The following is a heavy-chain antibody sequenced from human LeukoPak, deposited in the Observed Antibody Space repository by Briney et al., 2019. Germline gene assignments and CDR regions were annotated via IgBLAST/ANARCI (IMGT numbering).Heavy chain of an antibody. V-gene: IGHV3-7*01. CDR1: GFIFSSFS. J-gene: IGHJ4*02. CDR3: AKTYYYSSGNF. D-gene: IGHD3-10*01. Sequence: GGSLRLSCVASGFIFSSFSMSWVRQAPGKGLEWVANINQDGSEKYYVDSVKGRFTISRDNSKSSLYLQMNSLRAEDTATYYCAKTYYYSSGNFWGQGTLVTVSS. CDR2: INQDGSEK.